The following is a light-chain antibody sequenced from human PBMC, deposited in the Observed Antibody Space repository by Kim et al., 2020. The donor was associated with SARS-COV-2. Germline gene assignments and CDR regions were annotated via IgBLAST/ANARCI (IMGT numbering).Light chain of an antibody. V-gene: IGKV3-15*01. Sequence: SPGERATFSCRASQSVSSNLAWYQQKPGQAPRLLIYGASTRATGIPARFSGSGSGTEFTLTISSLQSEDFAVYYCQQYNNWPPWTFGQGTKV. CDR3: QQYNNWPPWT. J-gene: IGKJ1*01. CDR1: QSVSSN. CDR2: GAS.